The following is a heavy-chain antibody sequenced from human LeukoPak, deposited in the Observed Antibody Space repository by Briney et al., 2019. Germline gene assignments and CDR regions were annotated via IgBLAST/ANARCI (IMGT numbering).Heavy chain of an antibody. J-gene: IGHJ4*02. D-gene: IGHD1-14*01. CDR1: GFTFSNSW. V-gene: IGHV3-74*03. Sequence: GGSLRLSCVASGFTFSNSWMHWVRQVPGKRLLWVSRINIDGTNTKYADSVKGRFTISRDNAKNTLYLQMNTLRAEDTAVYYCARDQSQAGPTTVDYWGQGTLVTISS. CDR3: ARDQSQAGPTTVDY. CDR2: INIDGTNT.